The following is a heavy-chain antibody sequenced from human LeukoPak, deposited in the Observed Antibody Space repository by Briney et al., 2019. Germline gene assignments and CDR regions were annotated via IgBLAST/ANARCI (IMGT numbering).Heavy chain of an antibody. Sequence: PGGSLRLSCAASGFTFSNYWMSWVRQAPGKGPEWVANIKQDGSEKYYLDSVKGRFTISRDNAKNSLYLQMNSLRAEDTAVYYCARRWSSSPNHYFDYWGQGTLVTVSS. CDR3: ARRWSSSPNHYFDY. CDR1: GFTFSNYW. J-gene: IGHJ4*02. V-gene: IGHV3-7*01. D-gene: IGHD6-13*01. CDR2: IKQDGSEK.